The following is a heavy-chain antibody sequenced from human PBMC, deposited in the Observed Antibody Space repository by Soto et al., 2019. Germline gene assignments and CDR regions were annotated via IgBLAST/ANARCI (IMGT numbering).Heavy chain of an antibody. CDR2: INHSGST. V-gene: IGHV4-34*01. J-gene: IGHJ6*02. Sequence: QVQLQQWGAGLLKPSETLSLTCAVYGGSFSGYYWSWIRQPPGKGLEWIGEINHSGSTNYNPSLKSRVTISVDXXKXQXXLKLSSVTAADTAVYYCARGPTMVRGQVGGYGMDVWGQGTTVTVSS. D-gene: IGHD3-10*01. CDR3: ARGPTMVRGQVGGYGMDV. CDR1: GGSFSGYY.